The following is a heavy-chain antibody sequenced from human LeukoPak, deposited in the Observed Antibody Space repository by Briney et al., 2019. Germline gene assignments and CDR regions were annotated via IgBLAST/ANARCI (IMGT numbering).Heavy chain of an antibody. D-gene: IGHD5-12*01. Sequence: GGSLRLSCAASGFTFSSFWMHWVRQAPGKGLVWVSRINSDGSSTTYADSVKGRFTISRDNAKNTLYLQINSLRAEDTAVYYCARGYSGYFYYWGQGTLVTVSS. CDR1: GFTFSSFW. CDR2: INSDGSST. CDR3: ARGYSGYFYY. V-gene: IGHV3-74*01. J-gene: IGHJ4*02.